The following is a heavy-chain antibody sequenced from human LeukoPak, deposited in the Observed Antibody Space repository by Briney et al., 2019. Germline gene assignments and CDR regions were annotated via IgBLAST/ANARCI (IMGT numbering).Heavy chain of an antibody. CDR2: ISGSGGST. CDR1: GFTFSSYA. Sequence: PGGSLRLSCAASGFTFSSYAMSWVRQAPGKGLEWVSAISGSGGSTYYADSVKGRFTISRDNSKNTLYLQMNSLRAEDTAVYYCAKDNKAAGTSEDKIQPGEIDYWGQGTLVTVSS. D-gene: IGHD6-13*01. CDR3: AKDNKAAGTSEDKIQPGEIDY. V-gene: IGHV3-23*01. J-gene: IGHJ4*02.